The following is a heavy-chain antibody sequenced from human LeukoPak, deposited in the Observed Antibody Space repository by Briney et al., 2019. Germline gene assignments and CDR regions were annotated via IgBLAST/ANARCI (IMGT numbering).Heavy chain of an antibody. CDR2: IYYSGST. D-gene: IGHD2-15*01. CDR3: ARDGYCSGGACYAPIN. V-gene: IGHV4-59*01. J-gene: IGHJ4*02. CDR1: GGSISSYY. Sequence: PSETLSLTCTVSGGSISSYYWSWIRQPPGKGLEWIGYIYYSGSTNYNPSLKSRVTISVDTSNNQFSLKLSSVTAADTAVYYRARDGYCSGGACYAPINWGQGTLVTVSS.